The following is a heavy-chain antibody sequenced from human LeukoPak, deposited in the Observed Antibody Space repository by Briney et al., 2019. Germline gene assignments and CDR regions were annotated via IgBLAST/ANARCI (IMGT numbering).Heavy chain of an antibody. V-gene: IGHV3-7*01. Sequence: PGGSLRLSCAASGFTFSSYWMSWVRQAPGKGLEWVANIKQDGSEKYYVDSVKGRFTISRDNAKNSLYLQMNSLRAEDTAVYYCAREYLYSGSSTDAFDIWGQGTMVTVSS. D-gene: IGHD1-26*01. CDR1: GFTFSSYW. J-gene: IGHJ3*02. CDR2: IKQDGSEK. CDR3: AREYLYSGSSTDAFDI.